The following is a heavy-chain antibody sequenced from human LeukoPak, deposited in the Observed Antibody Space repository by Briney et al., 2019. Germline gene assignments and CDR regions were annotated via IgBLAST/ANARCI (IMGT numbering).Heavy chain of an antibody. CDR2: IYHSGST. CDR1: GGSISSNNW. Sequence: SETLSLTCAVSGGSISSNNWWSWVRQPPGKGLEWIGEIYHSGSTNYNPSLKSRVTISLDKSKNQFSLRLSSVTAADTAVYYCARALRTRIDYWGQGTLVTVSS. CDR3: ARALRTRIDY. J-gene: IGHJ4*02. D-gene: IGHD3-3*01. V-gene: IGHV4-4*02.